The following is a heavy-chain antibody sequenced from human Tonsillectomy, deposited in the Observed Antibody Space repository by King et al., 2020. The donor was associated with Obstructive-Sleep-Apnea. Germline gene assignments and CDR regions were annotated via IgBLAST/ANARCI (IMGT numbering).Heavy chain of an antibody. D-gene: IGHD3-22*01. CDR2: IYYSGST. CDR3: ARDSHNYYDSSGYYYFDY. Sequence: QLQESGPGLVKPSQTLSLTCTVSGGSISSGDYYWSWIRQPPGKGLEWIGYIYYSGSTYYNPSLKSRVTISVDTSKNQFSLKLSSVTAADTAGYYCARDSHNYYDSSGYYYFDYWGQGTLVTVSS. CDR1: GGSISSGDYY. V-gene: IGHV4-30-4*01. J-gene: IGHJ4*02.